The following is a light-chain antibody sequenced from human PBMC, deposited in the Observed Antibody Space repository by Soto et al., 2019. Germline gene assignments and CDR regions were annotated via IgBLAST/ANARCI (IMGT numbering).Light chain of an antibody. Sequence: IVLTQSTATLSVSPGERATLSCRASQSVGSNLAWYQQKPGQAPRLLIYGASTRATGIPARFSGSGSGTEFTLTVSSLQSEDFAVYYCQQYDNWPRTFGQGTKV. CDR1: QSVGSN. CDR3: QQYDNWPRT. V-gene: IGKV3-15*01. CDR2: GAS. J-gene: IGKJ1*01.